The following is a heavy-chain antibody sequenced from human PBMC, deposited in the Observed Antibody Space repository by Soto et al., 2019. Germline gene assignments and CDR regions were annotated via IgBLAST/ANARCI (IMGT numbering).Heavy chain of an antibody. CDR3: AREAYGGNAN. D-gene: IGHD4-17*01. V-gene: IGHV4-4*02. CDR1: GDSISSHIW. Sequence: QVQLQESGPGLVKPSGTLSLTCAVSGDSISSHIWWSWVRQSPGKGLEWLGNIYHSGTTNYNPSLKSRVTISVDKSNNQFSLKVTSVTAADTAVYYCAREAYGGNANWGQGTLVTVSS. CDR2: IYHSGTT. J-gene: IGHJ4*02.